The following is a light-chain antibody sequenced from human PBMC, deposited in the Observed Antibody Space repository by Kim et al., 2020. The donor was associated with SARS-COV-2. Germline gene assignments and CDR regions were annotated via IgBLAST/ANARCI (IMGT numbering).Light chain of an antibody. J-gene: IGKJ3*01. CDR3: QQYGSSPFT. Sequence: EIVLTQSPGTLSLSPGERATLSCRASQSVSSSYLAWYQQKPGQAPRLLIYGASSRATGIPDRFSGSGSGTDFTLTISRLEPEDFAVYYCQQYGSSPFTFGPETKVDIK. CDR1: QSVSSSY. V-gene: IGKV3-20*01. CDR2: GAS.